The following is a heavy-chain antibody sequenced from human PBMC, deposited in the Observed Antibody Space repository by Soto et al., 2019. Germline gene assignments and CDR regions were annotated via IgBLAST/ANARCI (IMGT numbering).Heavy chain of an antibody. Sequence: GGSLRLSCAASGFTFSSYGMHWVRQAPGKGLEWVAVISYDGSNKYYADSVKGRFTISRDNSKNTLYLQMNSLRAEDTAVYYCAKARPGDGRTRIQLWSYYYYYGMDVWGQGTTVTVS. J-gene: IGHJ6*02. CDR3: AKARPGDGRTRIQLWSYYYYYGMDV. V-gene: IGHV3-30*18. D-gene: IGHD5-18*01. CDR1: GFTFSSYG. CDR2: ISYDGSNK.